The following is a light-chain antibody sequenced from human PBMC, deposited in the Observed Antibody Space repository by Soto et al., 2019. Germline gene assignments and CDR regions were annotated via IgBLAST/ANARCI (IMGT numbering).Light chain of an antibody. CDR3: QQYGRSPPNT. CDR1: QSVSSTY. J-gene: IGKJ4*01. CDR2: GAS. Sequence: EIVLTQSPGTLSLSPGERATLSCRASQSVSSTYLAWYQQKPGQAPRLLIYGASSRATGIPDRFSGSGSGTDFTLTISRLEPEDVAVYYCQQYGRSPPNTFGGGTKVEIK. V-gene: IGKV3-20*01.